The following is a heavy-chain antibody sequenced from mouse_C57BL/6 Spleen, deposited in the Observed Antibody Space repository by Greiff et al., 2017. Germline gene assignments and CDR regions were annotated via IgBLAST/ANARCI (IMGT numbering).Heavy chain of an antibody. Sequence: QVQLQQSGAELVKPGASVKLSCKASGYTFTSYWMHWVKQRPGQGLEWIGMIHPNSGSTNYNEKFKSKATLTVDKSSSTAYMQLSSLTSEDSAVYYCARTHYDYDGTVYAMDYWGQGTSVTVSS. CDR1: GYTFTSYW. CDR3: ARTHYDYDGTVYAMDY. V-gene: IGHV1-64*01. CDR2: IHPNSGST. J-gene: IGHJ4*01. D-gene: IGHD2-4*01.